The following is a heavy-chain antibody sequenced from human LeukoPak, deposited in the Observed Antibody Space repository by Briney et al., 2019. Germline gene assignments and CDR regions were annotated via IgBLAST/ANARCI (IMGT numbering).Heavy chain of an antibody. Sequence: GASVKVSCKASGYTFTGYYMHWVRQAPGQGLEWMGWINPNSGGTNYAQKFQGRVTMTRDTSISTAYMELSRLRSDDTAVYYCARPNIFGELFTFDYWGQGTLVTVSS. J-gene: IGHJ4*02. CDR2: INPNSGGT. V-gene: IGHV1-2*02. CDR1: GYTFTGYY. CDR3: ARPNIFGELFTFDY. D-gene: IGHD3-10*02.